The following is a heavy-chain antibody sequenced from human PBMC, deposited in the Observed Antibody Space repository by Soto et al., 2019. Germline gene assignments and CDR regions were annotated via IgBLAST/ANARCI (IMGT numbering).Heavy chain of an antibody. CDR1: GFTFSSYA. D-gene: IGHD6-6*01. CDR3: ARDPYSSSSPSWLDY. V-gene: IGHV3-30-3*01. J-gene: IGHJ4*02. Sequence: PGGSLRLSCAASGFTFSSYAMHWVRQAPGKGLEWVAVISYDGSNKYYADSVKGRFTISRDNSKNTLYLQMNSLRAEDTAVYYCARDPYSSSSPSWLDYWGQGTLVTVSS. CDR2: ISYDGSNK.